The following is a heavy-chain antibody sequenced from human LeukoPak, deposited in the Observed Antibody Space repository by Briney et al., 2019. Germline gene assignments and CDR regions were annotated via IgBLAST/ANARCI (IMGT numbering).Heavy chain of an antibody. CDR3: ALGVEWFGEFDY. D-gene: IGHD3-10*01. CDR2: VNPNSGGT. J-gene: IGHJ4*02. CDR1: GYTFTGYY. V-gene: IGHV1-2*02. Sequence: ASVKVSCKASGYTFTGYYMHWVRQAPGQGLEWMGWVNPNSGGTNYAQKFQGRVTMTRDTSISTAYMELSRLRSDDTAVYYCALGVEWFGEFDYWGRGTLVTVSS.